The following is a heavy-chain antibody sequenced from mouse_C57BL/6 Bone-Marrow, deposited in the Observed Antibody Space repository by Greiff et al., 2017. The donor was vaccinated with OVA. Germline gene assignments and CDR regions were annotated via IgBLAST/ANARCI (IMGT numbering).Heavy chain of an antibody. CDR3: ESSTVNFDY. Sequence: EVQLQQSGPELVKPGASVKISCKASGYTFTDYYMNWVKQSHGKSLEWIGDINPNNGGTSYNQKFKGKATLTVDKSSSTAYMELRSLTSEDSAVYYCESSTVNFDYWGQGTTLTVSS. CDR1: GYTFTDYY. CDR2: INPNNGGT. J-gene: IGHJ2*01. D-gene: IGHD1-1*01. V-gene: IGHV1-26*01.